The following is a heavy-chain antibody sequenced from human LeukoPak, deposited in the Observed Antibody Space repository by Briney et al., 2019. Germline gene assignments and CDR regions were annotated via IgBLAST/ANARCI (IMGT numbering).Heavy chain of an antibody. Sequence: GGSLRLSCAASGFTFDDYAMRWVRQAPGKGLEWVSGISWNSGSIGYADSVKGRFTISRDNAKNSLYLQMNSLRAEDTALYYCAKDIYRYCSSTSCYDFDYWGQGTLVTVSS. V-gene: IGHV3-9*01. J-gene: IGHJ4*02. CDR3: AKDIYRYCSSTSCYDFDY. CDR1: GFTFDDYA. CDR2: ISWNSGSI. D-gene: IGHD2-2*01.